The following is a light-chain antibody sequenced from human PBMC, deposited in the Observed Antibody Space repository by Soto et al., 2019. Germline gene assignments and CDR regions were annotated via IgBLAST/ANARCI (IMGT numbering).Light chain of an antibody. CDR2: TTN. CDR1: SSNIGTSS. CDR3: AALDDSLNGHV. V-gene: IGLV1-44*01. J-gene: IGLJ1*01. Sequence: QSVLTQPHSASGTPGQRVSISCSGSSSNIGTSSVHWFQQLPGTAPKLLISTTNQRPSGVPERFSGSKSGTSASLAISGLHSEDEADYYCAALDDSLNGHVFGTGTKLTVL.